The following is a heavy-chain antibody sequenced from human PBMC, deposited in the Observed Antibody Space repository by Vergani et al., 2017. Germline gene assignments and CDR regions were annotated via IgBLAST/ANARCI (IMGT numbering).Heavy chain of an antibody. J-gene: IGHJ4*02. CDR2: INPNSGGT. V-gene: IGHV1-2*02. D-gene: IGHD2-2*01. CDR3: ARVGTSSNRDYFDY. CDR1: GSTFTDYF. Sequence: QVQLVQSGAEVKKPGASVKVSCKASGSTFTDYFMHWVRQAPGQGLEWMGWINPNSGGTNYAQKVQGRVTMTRDTSISTAYMELSNLRSDDTAVYYCARVGTSSNRDYFDYWGQGTLVTVSS.